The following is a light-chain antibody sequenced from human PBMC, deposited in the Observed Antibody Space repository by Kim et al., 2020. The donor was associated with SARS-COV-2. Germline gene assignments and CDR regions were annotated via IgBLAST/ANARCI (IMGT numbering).Light chain of an antibody. V-gene: IGLV3-9*01. CDR3: QVWDNYTGV. CDR2: RDS. J-gene: IGLJ3*02. Sequence: SYELTQPLSVSVALGQTATITCGGSNIGSKNVHWFQQKPGQAPVLVIHRDSNRPSGIPERFSGSNSGTTATLTISRAQAGDEGDYYCQVWDNYTGVFGGGTQLTVL. CDR1: NIGSKN.